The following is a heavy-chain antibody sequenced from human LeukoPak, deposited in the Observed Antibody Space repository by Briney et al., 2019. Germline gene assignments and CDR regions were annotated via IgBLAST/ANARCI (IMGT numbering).Heavy chain of an antibody. Sequence: GGSLRLSCAASGFTFSSYSMNWFRQAPGKGLEWVAYIDSSATGIHYADSVKGRFAISRDNAKNSLYLRMSSLRVDDTAVYFCAREIGRNGHNSFDYWGHGTLITVSS. CDR1: GFTFSSYS. J-gene: IGHJ4*01. CDR3: AREIGRNGHNSFDY. CDR2: IDSSATGI. D-gene: IGHD5-24*01. V-gene: IGHV3-48*04.